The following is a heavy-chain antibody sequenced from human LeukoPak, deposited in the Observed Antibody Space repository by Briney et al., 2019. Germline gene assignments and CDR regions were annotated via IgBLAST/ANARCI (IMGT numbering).Heavy chain of an antibody. CDR1: GGTFSSYA. D-gene: IGHD3-3*01. Sequence: SVKVSCKASGGTFSSYAISWVRQAPGQGLEWMGRIIPILGIANYAQKFQGRVTITADKSTSTAYMELSSLRSEDTAVYYCARGAGAVPRLGSFWSGYHFDYWGQGTLVTVSS. V-gene: IGHV1-69*04. J-gene: IGHJ4*02. CDR2: IIPILGIA. CDR3: ARGAGAVPRLGSFWSGYHFDY.